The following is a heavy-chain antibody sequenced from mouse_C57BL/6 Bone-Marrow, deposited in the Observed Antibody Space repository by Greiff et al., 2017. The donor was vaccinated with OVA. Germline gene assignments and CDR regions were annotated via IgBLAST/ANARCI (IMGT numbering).Heavy chain of an antibody. V-gene: IGHV7-1*01. CDR1: GFTFSDFY. CDR2: SRNKANDYTT. D-gene: IGHD1-1*01. J-gene: IGHJ4*01. CDR3: ARDAPGSSYEDYAMDY. Sequence: EVKVVESGGGLVQSGRSLRLSCATSGFTFSDFYMEWVRQAPGKGLEWIAASRNKANDYTTEYSASVKGRFIVSRDTSHSILYLQMNALRAEDTAIYYCARDAPGSSYEDYAMDYWGQGTSVTVSS.